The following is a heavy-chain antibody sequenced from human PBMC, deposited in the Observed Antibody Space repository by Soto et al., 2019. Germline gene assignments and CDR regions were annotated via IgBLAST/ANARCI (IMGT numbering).Heavy chain of an antibody. CDR1: GFTFSSYA. Sequence: PGASLRLSCSASGFTFSSYAMHWVRQAPGKGLEYVSAISSNGGSTYYADSVKGRFTISRDNSKNTLYLQMRSPRAEDTAVYYCVKDNWNDYYYYGMDVWGQGTTVTVSS. J-gene: IGHJ6*02. CDR2: ISSNGGST. D-gene: IGHD1-20*01. V-gene: IGHV3-64D*08. CDR3: VKDNWNDYYYYGMDV.